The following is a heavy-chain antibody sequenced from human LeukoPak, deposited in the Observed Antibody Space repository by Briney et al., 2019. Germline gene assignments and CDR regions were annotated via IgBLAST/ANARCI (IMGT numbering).Heavy chain of an antibody. D-gene: IGHD1-1*01. V-gene: IGHV3-13*01. J-gene: IGHJ6*03. Sequence: QPGGSLRLSCAASGFTFSSFDMNWVRQPTGQGLEWVSTIGTASDTYYPGPVEGRFTLSRDNAKNSLYLQMNSLTAGDTAVYYCARGPPRGKYYYMDVWLKGTTVTVCS. CDR1: GFTFSSFD. CDR2: IGTASDT. CDR3: ARGPPRGKYYYMDV.